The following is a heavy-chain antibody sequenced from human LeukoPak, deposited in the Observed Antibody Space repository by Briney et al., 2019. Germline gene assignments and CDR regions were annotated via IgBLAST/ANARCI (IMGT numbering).Heavy chain of an antibody. J-gene: IGHJ4*02. Sequence: GGSLRLSCAASGFTVSSNYMSWVRQAPGKGLEWVSVIYSGGSTYYADSVKGRFTISRDNSKNTLYLQMNSLRAEDTAVYYCARQGRTHPYCSGGSSYDDYWGQGTLVTVSS. CDR3: ARQGRTHPYCSGGSSYDDY. V-gene: IGHV3-53*01. D-gene: IGHD2-15*01. CDR2: IYSGGST. CDR1: GFTVSSNY.